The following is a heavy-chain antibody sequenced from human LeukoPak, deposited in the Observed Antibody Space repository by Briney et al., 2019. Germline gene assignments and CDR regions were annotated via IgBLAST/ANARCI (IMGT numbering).Heavy chain of an antibody. Sequence: SETLSLTCTVSGGSISSSSYYWGWIRQPPGKGLEWIGSIYYSGSTYYNPSLKSRVTISVDTSKNQFSLKLSSVTAADTALYYCARDGYGGIDYWGQGILVTVSS. CDR3: ARDGYGGIDY. CDR1: GGSISSSSYY. J-gene: IGHJ4*02. V-gene: IGHV4-39*07. D-gene: IGHD4-23*01. CDR2: IYYSGST.